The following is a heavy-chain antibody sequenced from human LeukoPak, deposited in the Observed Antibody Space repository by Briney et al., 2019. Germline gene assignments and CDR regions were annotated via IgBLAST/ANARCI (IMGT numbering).Heavy chain of an antibody. CDR2: IYYSGST. J-gene: IGHJ5*02. CDR3: ARHEGSSWYWFDP. CDR1: GYSISSGYY. Sequence: SETLSLTCTVSGYSISSGYYWGWIRQPPGKGLEWIGYIYYSGSTNYNPSLKSRVTISVDTSKNHFSLKLTSVTAADTAMYYCARHEGSSWYWFDPWGQGTLVTVSS. D-gene: IGHD6-13*01. V-gene: IGHV4-38-2*02.